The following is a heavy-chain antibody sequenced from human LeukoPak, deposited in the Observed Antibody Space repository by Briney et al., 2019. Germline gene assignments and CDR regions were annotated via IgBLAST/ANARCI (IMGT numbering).Heavy chain of an antibody. CDR1: GGSISSGAYY. Sequence: PSETLSLTCTVSGGSISSGAYYWSWIRQHPGKGLEWIGYIYHSGSTYYNPSLKSRVTMSADTSKNQFSLKLSSVTAADTAVYYGARGRAYDYDSSAYRGWFDPWGQGTLVTVSS. J-gene: IGHJ5*02. CDR3: ARGRAYDYDSSAYRGWFDP. CDR2: IYHSGST. V-gene: IGHV4-31*03. D-gene: IGHD3-22*01.